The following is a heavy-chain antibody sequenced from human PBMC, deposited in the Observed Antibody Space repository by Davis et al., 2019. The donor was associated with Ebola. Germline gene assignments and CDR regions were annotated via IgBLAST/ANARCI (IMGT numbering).Heavy chain of an antibody. V-gene: IGHV4-34*01. D-gene: IGHD3-3*01. J-gene: IGHJ6*02. CDR1: GGSFSGYY. CDR2: INHSGST. Sequence: MPSETLSLTCAVYGGSFSGYYWSWIRQPPGKGLEWIGEINHSGSTNYNPSLKSRVTISVDTSKNQFSLKLSSVTAADTAVYYCASRRRTTIFGVVKGGYYYYGMDVWGQGTTVTVSS. CDR3: ASRRRTTIFGVVKGGYYYYGMDV.